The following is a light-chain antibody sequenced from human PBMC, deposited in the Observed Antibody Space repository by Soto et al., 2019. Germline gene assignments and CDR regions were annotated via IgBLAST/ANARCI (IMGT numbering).Light chain of an antibody. CDR3: QQYGSSVT. CDR1: QSVSSSY. Sequence: EIVLTQSPGTLSLSPGERPTLSCRASQSVSSSYLAWYQQKPGQAPRLFIYGASRRATGIPDRFSGSGSGSDFTLTISRLQPEDFAVYYCQQYGSSVTFGGGTKVEIK. J-gene: IGKJ4*01. CDR2: GAS. V-gene: IGKV3-20*01.